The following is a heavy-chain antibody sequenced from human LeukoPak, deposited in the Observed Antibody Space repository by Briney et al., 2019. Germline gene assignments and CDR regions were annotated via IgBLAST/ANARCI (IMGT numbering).Heavy chain of an antibody. J-gene: IGHJ3*02. V-gene: IGHV3-66*01. CDR1: GVTLSSYA. Sequence: GGSLRLSCAASGVTLSSYAMHWVRQAPEEGLEWVSVIYAGDSTYYADSLKGRFTISSDKSNNTAYLQMNSLRAGDTAVYYCATDHRNLDAFDIWGQGTTVTVSS. CDR2: IYAGDST. CDR3: ATDHRNLDAFDI. D-gene: IGHD1-14*01.